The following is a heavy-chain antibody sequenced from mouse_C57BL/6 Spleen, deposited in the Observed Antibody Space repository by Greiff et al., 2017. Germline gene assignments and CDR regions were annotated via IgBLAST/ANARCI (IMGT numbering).Heavy chain of an antibody. CDR3: TRSDDYEGAWFAY. J-gene: IGHJ3*01. CDR1: GYTFTSYW. Sequence: VQLQQSGTVLARPGASVKMSCKTSGYTFTSYWMHWVKQRPGQGLEWIGAIYPGNSDTSYNQKFKGKAKLTAVTSASTAYMELSSLTNEDSAVYYCTRSDDYEGAWFAYWGQGTLVTVSA. D-gene: IGHD2-4*01. V-gene: IGHV1-5*01. CDR2: IYPGNSDT.